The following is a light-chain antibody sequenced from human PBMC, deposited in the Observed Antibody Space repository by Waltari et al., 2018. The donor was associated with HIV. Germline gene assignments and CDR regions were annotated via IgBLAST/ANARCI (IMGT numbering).Light chain of an antibody. Sequence: QSVLTQPPSVSGAPGQRVTISCTGTSSNIGTGYDVHWYQQLPGTAPGLLIVGYNKRPSGVPDRFSGSKSGTSASLAIPGLQAEDEAEYYCQSYDTSLSGSVFGGGTKLTVL. J-gene: IGLJ3*02. V-gene: IGLV1-40*01. CDR1: SSNIGTGYD. CDR3: QSYDTSLSGSV. CDR2: GYN.